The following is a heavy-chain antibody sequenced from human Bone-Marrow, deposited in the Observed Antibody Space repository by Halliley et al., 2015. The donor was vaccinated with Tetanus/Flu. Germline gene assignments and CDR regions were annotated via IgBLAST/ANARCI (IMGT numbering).Heavy chain of an antibody. V-gene: IGHV4-59*08. CDR1: GGSISSYY. CDR3: ACSPLTISRAGTFGF. Sequence: TLSLTCTVSGGSISSYYWNWIRQTPGKELEWIGYVYYTGSANYNPSLKSRVSMSVDSSKNQFSLSLSSVTAADTAIYYCACSPLTISRAGTFGFWGQGSLVRVSS. D-gene: IGHD6-19*01. CDR2: VYYTGSA. J-gene: IGHJ4*02.